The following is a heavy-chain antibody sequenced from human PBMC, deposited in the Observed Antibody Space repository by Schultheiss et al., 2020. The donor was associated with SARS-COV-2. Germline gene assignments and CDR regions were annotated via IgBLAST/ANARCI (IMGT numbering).Heavy chain of an antibody. CDR2: ISSSGSTI. J-gene: IGHJ4*02. CDR1: GFTFSSYS. Sequence: GGSLRLSCAASGFTFSSYSMNWVRQAPGKGLEWVSSISSSGSTIYYADSVKGRFTISRDNAKNSLYLQMNSLRAEDTAVYYCAKDPDYSKPSNFDYWGQGTLVTVSS. V-gene: IGHV3-21*04. D-gene: IGHD4-11*01. CDR3: AKDPDYSKPSNFDY.